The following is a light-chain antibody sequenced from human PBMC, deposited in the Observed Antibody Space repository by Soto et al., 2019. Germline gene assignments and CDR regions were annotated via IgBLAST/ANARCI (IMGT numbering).Light chain of an antibody. CDR3: QQYGTSFT. V-gene: IGKV3-20*01. CDR2: GAF. CDR1: QSVRSSY. Sequence: EIVLTQSPGTLSLSPGERVTLSCRASQSVRSSYLAWYQQKPGQAPRLLIYGAFRRATGIPDRFSGSGSGTDFTLTINRLEPEDFAVYYCQQYGTSFTFGPGTKVDIK. J-gene: IGKJ3*01.